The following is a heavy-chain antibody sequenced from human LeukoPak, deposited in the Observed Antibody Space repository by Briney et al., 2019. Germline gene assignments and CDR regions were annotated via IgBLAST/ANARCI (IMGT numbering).Heavy chain of an antibody. CDR1: GFTFDDYA. CDR2: ISWNSGRT. D-gene: IGHD2-2*01. V-gene: IGHV3-9*01. CDR3: ARGYCSSTSCIDY. J-gene: IGHJ4*02. Sequence: PGRSLRLSCAASGFTFDDYAMHWVRQAPGKGLEWVSGISWNSGRTGYADSVKGRFTISRDNAKNSLYLQMNSLRAEDTAVYYCARGYCSSTSCIDYWGQGTLVTVSS.